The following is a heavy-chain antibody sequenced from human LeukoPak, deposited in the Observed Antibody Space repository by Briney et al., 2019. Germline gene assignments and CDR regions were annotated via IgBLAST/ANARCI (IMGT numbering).Heavy chain of an antibody. CDR3: ARADMTTVITG. D-gene: IGHD4-23*01. CDR2: IYSGGST. J-gene: IGHJ4*02. V-gene: IGHV3-66*01. CDR1: GLTVSSNY. Sequence: GGSLRLSCAVSGLTVSSNYMTWVRQAPGKGLEWVSIIYSGGSTYYADSVKGRFTISRDNSKNTVYLQINSLRAEDTAVYYCARADMTTVITGWGQGTLVSVSS.